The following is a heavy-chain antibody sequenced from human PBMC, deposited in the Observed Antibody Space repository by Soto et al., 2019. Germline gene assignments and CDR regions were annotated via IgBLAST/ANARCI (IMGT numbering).Heavy chain of an antibody. V-gene: IGHV3-23*01. Sequence: GGSLRLSCAASGFTFSSYAMSWVRQAPGKGLEWVSAISDSGLSTYYADSVKGRFTISRDNSKNTLYLQMNSLRAEDTAVYYCASQSSSSWLVNYWGQGTLVTVSS. CDR3: ASQSSSSWLVNY. D-gene: IGHD6-13*01. CDR1: GFTFSSYA. CDR2: ISDSGLST. J-gene: IGHJ4*02.